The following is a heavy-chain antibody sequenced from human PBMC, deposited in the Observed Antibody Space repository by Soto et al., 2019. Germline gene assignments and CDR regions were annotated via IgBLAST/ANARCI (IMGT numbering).Heavy chain of an antibody. CDR3: ARAHYYDSSGSFDY. J-gene: IGHJ4*02. V-gene: IGHV3-33*01. Sequence: GSLRLSCAASGFTFSSYGMHWVRQAPGKGLEWVAVIWYDGSNKYYADSVKGRFTISRDNSKNTLYLQMNSLRAEDTAVYYCARAHYYDSSGSFDYWGQGTLVTVSS. CDR2: IWYDGSNK. D-gene: IGHD3-22*01. CDR1: GFTFSSYG.